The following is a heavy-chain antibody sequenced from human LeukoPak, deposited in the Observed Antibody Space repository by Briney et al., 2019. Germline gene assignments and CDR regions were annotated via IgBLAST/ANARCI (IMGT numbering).Heavy chain of an antibody. V-gene: IGHV3-23*01. CDR1: GFTFSTYT. CDR2: IRPGESGGDT. D-gene: IGHD6-19*01. Sequence: GGSLRLSCVASGFTFSTYTMTWVRQAPGKGLEWVSSIRPGESGGDTFYADSVRGRFTISRENFRNTLYLQMDRLRAEDTAVFYCAKRSGYTTGWFFDFWGQGTLVTVSS. CDR3: AKRSGYTTGWFFDF. J-gene: IGHJ4*02.